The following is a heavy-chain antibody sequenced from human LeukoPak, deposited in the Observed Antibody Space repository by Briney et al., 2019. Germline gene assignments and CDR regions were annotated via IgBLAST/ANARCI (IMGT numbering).Heavy chain of an antibody. D-gene: IGHD5-12*01. CDR2: INAGDGNT. Sequence: ASVKVSCKASGYTSTSYFMHWVRQAPGQRLEWMGWINAGDGNTKYSQEFQGRVTITRDTSASTAYMELSSLRSEHTAVYYCARGYGGYDLDYWGQGTLVTVSS. V-gene: IGHV1-3*01. CDR1: GYTSTSYF. CDR3: ARGYGGYDLDY. J-gene: IGHJ4*02.